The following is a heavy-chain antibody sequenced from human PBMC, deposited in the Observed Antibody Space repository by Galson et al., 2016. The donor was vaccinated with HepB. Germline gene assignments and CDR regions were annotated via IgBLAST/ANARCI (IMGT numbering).Heavy chain of an antibody. Sequence: SLRLSCAASGFTFNNYAISWVRQAPGKGLEWVSGISYSGGDIYCADSVKGRFTISRDNSKNTPCLQMNSLRAEDTALYYCAKHLSRASTGHMNDWGQGTLVTVSS. V-gene: IGHV3-23*01. CDR3: AKHLSRASTGHMND. D-gene: IGHD2-21*01. CDR2: ISYSGGDI. CDR1: GFTFNNYA. J-gene: IGHJ4*02.